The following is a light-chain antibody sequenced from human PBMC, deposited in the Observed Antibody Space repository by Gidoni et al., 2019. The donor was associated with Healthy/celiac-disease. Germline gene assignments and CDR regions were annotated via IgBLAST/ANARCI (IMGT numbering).Light chain of an antibody. CDR3: SSYTSSSTLVV. J-gene: IGLJ2*01. CDR2: DVS. Sequence: SALTQPASASGPPGQSTTISCTGTSSHVGGYNDVSWYQQPPGKAPKLMIYDVSNRPSGVANRFSGSKSGNTASLTISGLQAEDEADYYCSSYTSSSTLVVFGGGTKLTVL. V-gene: IGLV2-14*03. CDR1: SSHVGGYND.